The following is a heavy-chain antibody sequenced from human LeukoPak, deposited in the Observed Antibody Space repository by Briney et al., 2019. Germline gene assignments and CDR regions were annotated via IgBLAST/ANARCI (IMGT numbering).Heavy chain of an antibody. Sequence: GGSLGLSCAVSGFSVSSFGMSWVRQAPGKGLEWISAISVNGETTWYADSVRGRFIISTDNSKNTLYLQLSSLRAEDTAVYYCAQGFSSGWYPYWGQGSLVSVSS. CDR3: AQGFSSGWYPY. V-gene: IGHV3-23*01. D-gene: IGHD6-19*01. CDR1: GFSVSSFG. J-gene: IGHJ4*02. CDR2: ISVNGETT.